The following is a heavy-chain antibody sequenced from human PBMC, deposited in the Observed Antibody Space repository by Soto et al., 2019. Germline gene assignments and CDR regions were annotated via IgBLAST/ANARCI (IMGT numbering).Heavy chain of an antibody. J-gene: IGHJ4*02. CDR3: ARKIQDYGDYGFYFDY. CDR2: IYYSGST. CDR1: GGSISSSSYY. D-gene: IGHD4-17*01. Sequence: QLQLQESGPGLVKPSETLSLTCTVSGGSISSSSYYWGWIRQPPGKGLEWIGSIYYSGSTYYNPSLKSRVTISVDTSKNQFSLKLSSVTAADTAVYYCARKIQDYGDYGFYFDYWGQGTLVTVSS. V-gene: IGHV4-39*01.